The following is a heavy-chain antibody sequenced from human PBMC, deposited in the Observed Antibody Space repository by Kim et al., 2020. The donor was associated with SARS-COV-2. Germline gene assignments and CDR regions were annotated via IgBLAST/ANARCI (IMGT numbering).Heavy chain of an antibody. CDR3: ARLTAAAIDP. V-gene: IGHV4-39*01. J-gene: IGHJ5*02. Sequence: SETLFLTCTVSGGSISSSSYYWGWIRQPPGKGLEWIGSIYYSGSTYYNPSLKSRVTISVDTSKNQFSLKLSSVTAADTAVYYCARLTAAAIDPWGQGTLV. CDR2: IYYSGST. CDR1: GGSISSSSYY. D-gene: IGHD6-13*01.